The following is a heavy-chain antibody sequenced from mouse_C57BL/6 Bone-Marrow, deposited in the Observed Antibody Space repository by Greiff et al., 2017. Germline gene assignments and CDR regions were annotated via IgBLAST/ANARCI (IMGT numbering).Heavy chain of an antibody. V-gene: IGHV5-9*01. CDR3: SIQVTTVLATKNFEV. CDR1: GFTFSSYT. D-gene: IGHD1-1*01. Sequence: EVQVVESGGGLVKPGGSLKLSCAASGFTFSSYTLSWVRQTPEKRLQWVAAISGGGGNTYYPDSVKGRFTISSDNDKNILYLQMSSLRSEETALYYCSIQVTTVLATKNFEVWGTRTTVTDSS. J-gene: IGHJ1*03. CDR2: ISGGGGNT.